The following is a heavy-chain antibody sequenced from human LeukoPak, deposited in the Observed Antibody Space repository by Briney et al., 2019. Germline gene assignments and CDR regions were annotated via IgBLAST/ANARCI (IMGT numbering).Heavy chain of an antibody. J-gene: IGHJ4*02. CDR1: GGTFSSYA. CDR3: ASQRYSGYDLKLDEYYFDY. V-gene: IGHV1-69*05. D-gene: IGHD5-12*01. CDR2: IIPIFGTA. Sequence: SVKVSCKASGGTFSSYAISWVRQAPGQGLEWMGGIIPIFGTANYAQKFQGRVTITTDESTSTAYMELSSLRSEDTAVYYCASQRYSGYDLKLDEYYFDYWGQGTLVTVSS.